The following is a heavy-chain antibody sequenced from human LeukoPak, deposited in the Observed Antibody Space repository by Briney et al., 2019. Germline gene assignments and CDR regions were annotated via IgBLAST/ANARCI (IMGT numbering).Heavy chain of an antibody. V-gene: IGHV1-46*01. Sequence: ASVKVSCKASGYTFTSYGISWVRQAPGQGLEWMGVINPSDGSTTYAQNFQGRVTMTRDTSITTAYMELTSLRSDDTAVYYCARDLFYSVSGTYYNVGRVFNYWGQGTLVTVSS. CDR1: GYTFTSYG. CDR2: INPSDGST. J-gene: IGHJ4*02. CDR3: ARDLFYSVSGTYYNVGRVFNY. D-gene: IGHD3-10*01.